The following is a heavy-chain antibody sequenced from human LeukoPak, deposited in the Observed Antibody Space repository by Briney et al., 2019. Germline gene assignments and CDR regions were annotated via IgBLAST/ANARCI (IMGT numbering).Heavy chain of an antibody. CDR2: MNPNSGNT. CDR1: GYTFTSYD. Sequence: ASVKVPCKASGYTFTSYDINRVRQATGQGLEWMGWMNPNSGNTGYAQKFQGRVTMTRNTSISTAYMELSSLRSEDTAVYYCARKPLFRGYYFDYWGQGTLVTVSS. V-gene: IGHV1-8*01. CDR3: ARKPLFRGYYFDY. D-gene: IGHD3-16*01. J-gene: IGHJ4*02.